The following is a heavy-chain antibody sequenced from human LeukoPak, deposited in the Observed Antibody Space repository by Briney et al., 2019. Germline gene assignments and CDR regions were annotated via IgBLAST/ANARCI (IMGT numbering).Heavy chain of an antibody. CDR1: GGTFSSYA. J-gene: IGHJ6*02. V-gene: IGHV1-69*13. Sequence: ASVKVSCKASGGTFSSYAISWVRQAPGQGLEWMGGIIPIFGTANYAQKFQGRVTITADESTSTAYMELSSLRSEDTAVYYCARDRITIFGVVTKPRPYYYYGMDAWGQGTTVTVSS. CDR2: IIPIFGTA. D-gene: IGHD3-3*01. CDR3: ARDRITIFGVVTKPRPYYYYGMDA.